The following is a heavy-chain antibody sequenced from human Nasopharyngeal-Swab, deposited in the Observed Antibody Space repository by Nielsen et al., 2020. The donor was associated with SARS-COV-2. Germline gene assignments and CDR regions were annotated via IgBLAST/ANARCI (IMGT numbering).Heavy chain of an antibody. CDR1: GYTFGQWS. D-gene: IGHD1-1*01. V-gene: IGHV7-4-1*01. J-gene: IGHJ4*02. CDR2: INTKSGYT. CDR3: TRAPFGTGLADY. Sequence: GESLKISCKASGYTFGQWSITWVRQAPGQGLEWIGRINTKSGYTGYAPGLTGRFVFSLDTSVNTAYLQIDSLKPEDTAVYYCTRAPFGTGLADYWGQGTLVTVSS.